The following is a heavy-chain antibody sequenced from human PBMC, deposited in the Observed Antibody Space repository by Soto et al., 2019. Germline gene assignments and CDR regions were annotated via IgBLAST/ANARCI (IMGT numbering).Heavy chain of an antibody. D-gene: IGHD3-22*01. CDR1: GFTFSSYG. Sequence: GGSLRLSCAASGFTFSSYGMHWVRQAPGKGLEWVAVIWYDGSNKYYADSVKGRFTISRDNSKNTLYLQMNSLRAEDTAVYYCARVRITMIVVDKGVDYWGQGTLVTVSS. J-gene: IGHJ4*02. CDR2: IWYDGSNK. CDR3: ARVRITMIVVDKGVDY. V-gene: IGHV3-33*01.